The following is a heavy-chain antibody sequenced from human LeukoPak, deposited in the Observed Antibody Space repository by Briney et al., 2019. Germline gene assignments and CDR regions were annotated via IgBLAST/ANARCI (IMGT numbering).Heavy chain of an antibody. D-gene: IGHD3-22*01. Sequence: SETLSLTCTVPGGSISSYYWSWIRQPPGKGLEWIGYISFSGTTNYNPSLKSRVTISVDTSKDQVSLRLNSVTAADTAVYYCASLLNDSTGYYSYYGMDVWGQGTTVTVSS. J-gene: IGHJ6*02. CDR3: ASLLNDSTGYYSYYGMDV. V-gene: IGHV4-59*08. CDR2: ISFSGTT. CDR1: GGSISSYY.